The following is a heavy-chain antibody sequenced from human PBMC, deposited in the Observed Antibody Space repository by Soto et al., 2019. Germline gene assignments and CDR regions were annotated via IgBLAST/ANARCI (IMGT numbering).Heavy chain of an antibody. CDR3: VRAESECLFTGCSYFFDY. CDR1: GYPFTNYY. CDR2: INPGGGST. V-gene: IGHV1-46*03. D-gene: IGHD2-2*01. J-gene: IGHJ4*02. Sequence: QVQLVQSGAEVKKPGASVTVSCRAAGYPFTNYYIHWVRQAPGQGLEYMGVINPGGGSTNYPKKFQGRVTMARDTSTSTVYMELSSLRPEYAAVYYCVRAESECLFTGCSYFFDYWGQGTLVTVSS.